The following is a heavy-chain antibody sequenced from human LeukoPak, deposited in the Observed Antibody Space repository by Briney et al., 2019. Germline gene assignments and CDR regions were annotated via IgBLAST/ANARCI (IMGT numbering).Heavy chain of an antibody. CDR3: ARLYYDSRGYYWFDR. V-gene: IGHV4-39*01. D-gene: IGHD3-22*01. CDR1: GGSIISTSFY. Sequence: SDTLSLTCTLSGGSIISTSFYWGWIRQPPGKGLAWLGSIYHSGSTYDNPSPNTRGTISVDRSKNQHTLKLSSVTAADTAVYYCARLYYDSRGYYWFDRWGQGTLVTVSS. CDR2: IYHSGST. J-gene: IGHJ5*02.